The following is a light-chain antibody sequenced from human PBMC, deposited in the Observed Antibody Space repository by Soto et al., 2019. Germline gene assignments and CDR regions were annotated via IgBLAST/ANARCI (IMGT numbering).Light chain of an antibody. V-gene: IGKV3-20*01. CDR1: QNIITY. CDR2: GAS. CDR3: QQYGSSPPT. Sequence: EIVLTQSPGTLSLSPGERATLSCRASQNIITYLARHQQKPGQAPRLLIYGASSRATGIPDRFSGSGSGTDFNLTISRLEPYDFAVYYSQQYGSSPPTSVQGTRLESK. J-gene: IGKJ5*01.